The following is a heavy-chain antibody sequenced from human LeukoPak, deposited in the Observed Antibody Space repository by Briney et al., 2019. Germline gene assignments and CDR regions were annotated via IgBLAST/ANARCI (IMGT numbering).Heavy chain of an antibody. CDR1: GGSISSGSYY. V-gene: IGHV4-61*02. D-gene: IGHD3-3*01. J-gene: IGHJ5*02. CDR2: IYTSGST. Sequence: SQTLSLTCTVSGGSISSGSYYWRWIRQPAGKGLEWIGRIYTSGSTNYNPSLKSRVTISVDTSKNQFFLKLSSVTAADTAVYYCARDSRSLYDFWSGYYNSWFDPWGQGTLVTVSS. CDR3: ARDSRSLYDFWSGYYNSWFDP.